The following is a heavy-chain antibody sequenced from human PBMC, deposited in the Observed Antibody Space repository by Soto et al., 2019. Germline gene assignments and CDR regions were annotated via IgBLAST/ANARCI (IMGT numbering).Heavy chain of an antibody. J-gene: IGHJ6*03. Sequence: EVQLVESGGGLVQPGGSLKLSCAASGFTFSGSAWHWARRASGKGLEWVARIRSKPKNYATAYGASVKGRFTISRDDSKNTAYLQMNSLNTEDTAVYYCSRQASDFWSGKPQYYMDVWGKGTTVTVSS. D-gene: IGHD3-3*01. V-gene: IGHV3-73*01. CDR3: SRQASDFWSGKPQYYMDV. CDR2: IRSKPKNYAT. CDR1: GFTFSGSA.